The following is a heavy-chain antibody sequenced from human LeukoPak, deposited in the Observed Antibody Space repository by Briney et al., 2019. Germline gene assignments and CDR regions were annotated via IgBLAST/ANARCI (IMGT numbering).Heavy chain of an antibody. CDR3: ATLRGSGSSYFDS. V-gene: IGHV3-23*01. CDR1: GFTFATYV. CDR2: ISASGIGT. J-gene: IGHJ4*02. D-gene: IGHD3-10*01. Sequence: GGSLRLSCEASGFTFATYVMSWVRQAPGKGLEWVSTISASGIGTYYADSVEGRFTVSRDNSKNTLFLQMSSLRADDTAVYFCATLRGSGSSYFDSWGQGTLVTVSS.